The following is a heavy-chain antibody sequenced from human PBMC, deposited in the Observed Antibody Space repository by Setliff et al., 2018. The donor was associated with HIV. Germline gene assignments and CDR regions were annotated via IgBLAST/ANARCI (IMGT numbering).Heavy chain of an antibody. CDR2: INFSGGT. D-gene: IGHD2-2*01. CDR1: GGSFSGYS. J-gene: IGHJ6*03. V-gene: IGHV4-34*01. Sequence: SETLSLTCAVYGGSFSGYSWNWIRQSPGKGLEWIGEINFSGGTNCNPSLKSRVTISVDTSKNQLSLTLTSVTAADTAVYYCARGSDCDATTCGDYYYMDVWGKGTTVTVSS. CDR3: ARGSDCDATTCGDYYYMDV.